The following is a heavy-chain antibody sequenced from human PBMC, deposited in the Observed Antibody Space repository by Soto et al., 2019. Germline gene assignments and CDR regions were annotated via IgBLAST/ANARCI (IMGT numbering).Heavy chain of an antibody. D-gene: IGHD3-3*01. J-gene: IGHJ6*02. V-gene: IGHV3-74*01. CDR2: INSDGSST. CDR1: GFTFSSYW. CDR3: ARGGPYYDFWSGYYKGGYYGMDV. Sequence: GGSLRLSCAASGFTFSSYWMHWVRQAPGKGLVWVSRINSDGSSTSYADSVKGRFTISRDSAKNTLYLQMNSLRAEDTAVYYCARGGPYYDFWSGYYKGGYYGMDVWGQGTTVTVSS.